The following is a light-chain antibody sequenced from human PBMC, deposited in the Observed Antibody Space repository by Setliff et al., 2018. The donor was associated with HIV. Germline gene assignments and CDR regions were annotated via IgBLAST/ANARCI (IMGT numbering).Light chain of an antibody. J-gene: IGLJ1*01. CDR2: EVT. V-gene: IGLV2-8*01. Sequence: QSALTQPPSASGSPGQSVSISCTGTTSDIGNFDYVSWYQQHPGKAPKLIIYEVTKRPSGVPDRFSGSKSDNTASLTVSGLQTEDEADYYCYSYAGNNFYVFGSGTKVNVL. CDR3: YSYAGNNFYV. CDR1: TSDIGNFDY.